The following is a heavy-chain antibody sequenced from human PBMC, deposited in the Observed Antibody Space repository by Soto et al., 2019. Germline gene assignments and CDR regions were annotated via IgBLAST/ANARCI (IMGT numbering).Heavy chain of an antibody. D-gene: IGHD4-17*01. J-gene: IGHJ6*02. V-gene: IGHV5-51*01. CDR2: IYPGDSDT. Sequence: PGESLKISCKGSGYSFTSYWIGWVRQMPGKGLEWMGIIYPGDSDTRYSPSFQGHVTISADKSISTAYLQWSSLKASDTAMYYCARAHYGDYISYYGMDVWGQGTTVTVSS. CDR1: GYSFTSYW. CDR3: ARAHYGDYISYYGMDV.